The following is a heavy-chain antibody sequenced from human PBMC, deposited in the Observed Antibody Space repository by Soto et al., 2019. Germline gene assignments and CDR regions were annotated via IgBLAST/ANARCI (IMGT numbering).Heavy chain of an antibody. V-gene: IGHV1-69*01. CDR3: TAREHYVILTGYFYYYGMDV. D-gene: IGHD3-9*01. CDR2: IITIVGTA. J-gene: IGHJ6*02. Sequence: QVQLVQSGAEVKKPGSSVKVSCKASGGTFSSYGISWVRQAPGQGLEWMGGIITIVGTANYAQKFQGRVTITAGDSTSPAYMELRSLRSEDTAVYYCTAREHYVILTGYFYYYGMDVWGQGNTVTVPS. CDR1: GGTFSSYG.